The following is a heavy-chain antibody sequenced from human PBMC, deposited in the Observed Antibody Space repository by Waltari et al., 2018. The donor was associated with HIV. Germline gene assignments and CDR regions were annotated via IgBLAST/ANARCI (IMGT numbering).Heavy chain of an antibody. CDR2: ISYDGSNK. CDR1: GFTFSSYG. J-gene: IGHJ3*02. CDR3: AKDDALDAFDI. Sequence: QVQLVESGGGVVQPGRSLRLSCAAPGFTFSSYGMHWVRQAPGKGLEWVAVISYDGSNKYYADSVKGRFTISRDNSKNTLYLQMNSLRAEDTAVYYCAKDDALDAFDIWGQGTMVTVSS. V-gene: IGHV3-30*18.